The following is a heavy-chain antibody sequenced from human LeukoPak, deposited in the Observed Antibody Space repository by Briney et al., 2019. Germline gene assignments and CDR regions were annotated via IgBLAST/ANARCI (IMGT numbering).Heavy chain of an antibody. Sequence: SVKVSCKASGCTFSSYAISWVRQAPGQGLEWMGGIIPIFGTANYAQKFQGRVTITADESTSTAYIELSSLRSEDTAVYYCERDRTPDSGYDHYFDYWGQGTLVTVSS. CDR1: GCTFSSYA. D-gene: IGHD5-12*01. CDR3: ERDRTPDSGYDHYFDY. V-gene: IGHV1-69*01. CDR2: IIPIFGTA. J-gene: IGHJ4*02.